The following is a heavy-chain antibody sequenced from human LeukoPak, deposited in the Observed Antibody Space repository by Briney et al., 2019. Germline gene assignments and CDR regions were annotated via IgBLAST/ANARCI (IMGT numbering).Heavy chain of an antibody. J-gene: IGHJ4*02. D-gene: IGHD1-1*01. Sequence: GGSLRLSCAASGFKLGDYGMTWVRQAPGKGLEWVSGINWNGGSTGYADSVKGRFTISRDNAKNSLYLQMNNLRAEDTALYYCARGATGATFDFWGQGTLVTVSS. CDR3: ARGATGATFDF. CDR1: GFKLGDYG. CDR2: INWNGGST. V-gene: IGHV3-20*04.